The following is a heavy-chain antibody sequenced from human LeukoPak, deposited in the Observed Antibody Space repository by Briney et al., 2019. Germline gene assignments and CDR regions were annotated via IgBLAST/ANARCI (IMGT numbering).Heavy chain of an antibody. CDR1: GYTFTSYG. CDR2: ISAYNGNT. Sequence: ASVKVSCKASGYTFTSYGISWVRQAPGQGLEWMGWISAYNGNTNYAQKLQGRVTMTTDTSTSTAYMELRSLRSDDTAVYYCARXPMYYDSSGSFDYWGQGTLVTVSS. D-gene: IGHD3-22*01. CDR3: ARXPMYYDSSGSFDY. J-gene: IGHJ4*02. V-gene: IGHV1-18*01.